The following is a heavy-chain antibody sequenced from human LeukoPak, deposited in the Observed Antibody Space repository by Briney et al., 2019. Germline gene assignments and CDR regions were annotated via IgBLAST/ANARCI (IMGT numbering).Heavy chain of an antibody. D-gene: IGHD6-13*01. V-gene: IGHV3-33*01. CDR3: ARDMSSSWYVIKYYFDY. Sequence: GGSLRLSCAASGFTFSSYGMHWVRQAPGKGLEGVAVIWYDGSNKYYADSVKGRFTISRDNSKNTLYLQMNSLRAEDTAVYYCARDMSSSWYVIKYYFDYWGQGTLVTVSS. CDR2: IWYDGSNK. CDR1: GFTFSSYG. J-gene: IGHJ4*02.